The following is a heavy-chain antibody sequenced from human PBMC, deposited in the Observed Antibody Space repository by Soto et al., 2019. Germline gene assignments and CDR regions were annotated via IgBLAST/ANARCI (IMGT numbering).Heavy chain of an antibody. V-gene: IGHV4-59*08. D-gene: IGHD2-15*01. CDR2: IYYSGST. Sequence: SETLSLTCTVSGGSISSYYWSWIRQPPGKGLEWIGYIYYSGSTNYNPSLKSRVTISVDTSKNQFSLKLSSVTAADTAVYYCARHSPPYCSGGSCSAYYFDYWGQGTLVTVSS. CDR1: GGSISSYY. J-gene: IGHJ4*02. CDR3: ARHSPPYCSGGSCSAYYFDY.